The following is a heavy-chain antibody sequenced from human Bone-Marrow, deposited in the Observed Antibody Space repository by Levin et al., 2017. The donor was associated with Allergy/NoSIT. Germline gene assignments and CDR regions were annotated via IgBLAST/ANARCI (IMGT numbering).Heavy chain of an antibody. CDR3: LCGDVGPDDPYYYYGVDV. J-gene: IGHJ6*02. D-gene: IGHD1-1*01. Sequence: AASVKVSCKASGGTFSHYAINWVRQAPGQGFEWMGGIINVDDAANYAQKFQDRVTITADGSTSTGYMELRSLTSEDTAVYYCLCGDVGPDDPYYYYGVDVWGQGTTVTVSS. CDR1: GGTFSHYA. V-gene: IGHV1-69*13. CDR2: IINVDDAA.